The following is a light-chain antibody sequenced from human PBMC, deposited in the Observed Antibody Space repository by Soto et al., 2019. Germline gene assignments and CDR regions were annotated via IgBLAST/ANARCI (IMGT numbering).Light chain of an antibody. J-gene: IGKJ4*01. CDR1: QGISNY. V-gene: IGKV1-9*01. Sequence: DIQLTQSPSFLSASVGDAVTVTCRASQGISNYLAWYQQKPGEAPKLLIYTVSTLQSGVPARFSGSGSGTDLTLTISSLETEDFAIYYCQQRCNWPPVTFGGGTKVDIK. CDR3: QQRCNWPPVT. CDR2: TVS.